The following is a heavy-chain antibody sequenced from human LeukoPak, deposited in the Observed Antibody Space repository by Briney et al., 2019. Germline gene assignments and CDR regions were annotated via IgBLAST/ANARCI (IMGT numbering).Heavy chain of an antibody. CDR1: GYTFTSYY. J-gene: IGHJ4*02. D-gene: IGHD6-13*01. CDR2: INPSGGST. CDR3: ARGVAAAGTPKRGAFDY. Sequence: ASVTVSCKASGYTFTSYYMHWVRQAPGQGLEWMGIINPSGGSTSYAQKFQGRVTMTRDTSTSTVYMELSSLRSEDTAVYYCARGVAAAGTPKRGAFDYWGQGTLVTVSS. V-gene: IGHV1-46*01.